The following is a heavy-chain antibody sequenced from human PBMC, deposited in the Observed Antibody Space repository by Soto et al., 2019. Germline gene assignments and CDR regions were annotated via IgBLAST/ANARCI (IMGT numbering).Heavy chain of an antibody. CDR2: IYQSGST. Sequence: PSETLSLTCPVSGYSISIDNYWGWIRQPPGKRLEWIGSIYQSGSTYYNPSLRSRATISVDTSKNQFSLKLISVTAAATAVHYCARVLGAPFYYLECWGQVILVTVSS. V-gene: IGHV4-38-2*02. CDR3: ARVLGAPFYYLEC. CDR1: GYSISIDNY. J-gene: IGHJ4*02. D-gene: IGHD1-26*01.